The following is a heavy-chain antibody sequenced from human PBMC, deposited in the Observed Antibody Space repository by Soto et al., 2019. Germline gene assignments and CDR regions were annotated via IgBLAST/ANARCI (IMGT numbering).Heavy chain of an antibody. J-gene: IGHJ4*02. V-gene: IGHV3-30-3*01. CDR3: ARDPGYSYAEWRPYYFDY. CDR1: GFTFSSYA. CDR2: ISYDGSNK. Sequence: QVQLVESGGGVVQPGRSLRLSCAASGFTFSSYAMHWVRQAPGKGLEWVAVISYDGSNKYYADSVKGRFTISRDNSKNTLYLKMNSLRAEDTAVYYCARDPGYSYAEWRPYYFDYWGQGTLVTVSS. D-gene: IGHD5-18*01.